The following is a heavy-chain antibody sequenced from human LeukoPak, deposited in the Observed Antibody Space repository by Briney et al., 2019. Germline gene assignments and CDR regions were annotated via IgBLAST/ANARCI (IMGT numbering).Heavy chain of an antibody. D-gene: IGHD3-22*01. Sequence: ASVKVSCKASGGTFSSYTISWVRQASGQGLEWMGRIIPILGIANYAQKFQGRVTITADKSTSTAYMELSSLRSEDTAVYYCAKNGGVYDNSGNYLDYWCRGTLVPVSS. V-gene: IGHV1-69*02. CDR1: GGTFSSYT. CDR2: IIPILGIA. J-gene: IGHJ4*02. CDR3: AKNGGVYDNSGNYLDY.